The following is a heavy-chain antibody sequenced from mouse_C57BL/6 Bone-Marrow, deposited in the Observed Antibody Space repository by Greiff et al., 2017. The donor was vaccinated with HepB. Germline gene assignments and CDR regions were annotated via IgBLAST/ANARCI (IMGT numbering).Heavy chain of an antibody. CDR1: GFNIKDDY. Sequence: VQLQQSGAELVRPGASVKLSCTASGFNIKDDYMHWVKQRPEQGLEWIGWIDPENGDTEYASKFQGKATITADTSSNTAYLQLSSLSSEYTAVYYCLLTTVVAHYFDYWGQGTTLTVSS. V-gene: IGHV14-4*01. J-gene: IGHJ2*01. D-gene: IGHD1-1*01. CDR3: LLTTVVAHYFDY. CDR2: IDPENGDT.